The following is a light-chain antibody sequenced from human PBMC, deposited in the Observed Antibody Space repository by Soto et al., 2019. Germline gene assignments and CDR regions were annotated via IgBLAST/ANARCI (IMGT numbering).Light chain of an antibody. CDR3: SSHAGSNNYV. V-gene: IGLV1-40*01. CDR1: SSTIGAGYD. Sequence: QSVLTQPPSVSGAPGQRVTISCTGSSSTIGAGYDVHWYQQRPGTAPKLLIFGNSNRPSGVPDRFSGSKSGTSASLAITGLQAEDEADYYCSSHAGSNNYVFGTGTKVTVL. CDR2: GNS. J-gene: IGLJ1*01.